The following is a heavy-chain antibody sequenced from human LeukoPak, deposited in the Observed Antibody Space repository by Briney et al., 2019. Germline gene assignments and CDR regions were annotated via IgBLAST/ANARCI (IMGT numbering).Heavy chain of an antibody. J-gene: IGHJ4*02. CDR3: TKDKVSRGYFDY. CDR2: IDGSATST. CDR1: GFTFISYA. Sequence: QPGGSLRLSCAASGFTFISYAMTWVRQAPGKGLEWVSAIDGSATSTFYADSVKGRFSISRDNPKNTLYLQMYSLRAEDTAIYYCTKDKVSRGYFDYWGQGTLVTVSS. D-gene: IGHD6-6*01. V-gene: IGHV3-23*01.